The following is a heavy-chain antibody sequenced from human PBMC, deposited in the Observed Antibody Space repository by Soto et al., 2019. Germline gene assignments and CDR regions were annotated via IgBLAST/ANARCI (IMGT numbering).Heavy chain of an antibody. D-gene: IGHD3-3*01. CDR1: GYAFTGFY. J-gene: IGHJ4*02. CDR2: ISPNTGGT. CDR3: ARVRQPVLDYFDY. V-gene: IGHV1-2*02. Sequence: QVQLVQSGAEVKKPGASVKVSCKTSGYAFTGFYIHWVRQAPGQGLEWMGWISPNTGGTSYAQKFQGRVTMTRDTSISTAYMELTRLRSDDTAVVYCARVRQPVLDYFDYWGQGTLVTVSS.